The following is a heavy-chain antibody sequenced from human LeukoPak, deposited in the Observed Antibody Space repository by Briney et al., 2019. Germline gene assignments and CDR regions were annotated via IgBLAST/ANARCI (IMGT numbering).Heavy chain of an antibody. CDR1: GGSISTYY. D-gene: IGHD5-18*01. Sequence: SETLSLTRTVSGGSISTYYWSWIRQPPGKGLEWIAYIDYRGSTTYNPSLKSRVTISVDTSRNQFSLKLSSVTAADTAVYYCARSRSGYSYDHAAFEIWGQGTMVTVSS. J-gene: IGHJ3*02. V-gene: IGHV4-59*01. CDR3: ARSRSGYSYDHAAFEI. CDR2: IDYRGST.